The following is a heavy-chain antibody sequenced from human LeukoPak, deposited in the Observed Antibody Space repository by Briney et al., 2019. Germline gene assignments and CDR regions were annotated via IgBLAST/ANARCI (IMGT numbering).Heavy chain of an antibody. D-gene: IGHD3-9*01. Sequence: GASVKVSCKASGYTFTNYGITWVRQAPGQGLEWMGWISAYNANTNYAQKFLGRVTMTTDTSTSTVYMELRSLRSDDTAIYYCARTDYDILTGARMDVWGKGTTVTVSS. J-gene: IGHJ6*04. CDR1: GYTFTNYG. V-gene: IGHV1-18*04. CDR3: ARTDYDILTGARMDV. CDR2: ISAYNANT.